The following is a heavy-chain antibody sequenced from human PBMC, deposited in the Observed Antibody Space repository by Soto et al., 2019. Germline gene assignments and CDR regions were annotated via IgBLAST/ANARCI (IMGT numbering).Heavy chain of an antibody. CDR3: ARDSFSSSWYRRTNWFDP. V-gene: IGHV4-4*07. Sequence: SETLSLTCTVSGGSISSYYWSWIRQPAGKGLEWIGRIYTSGSTNYNPSLKSRVTMSVDTSKNQFSLKLSSVTAADTAVYYCARDSFSSSWYRRTNWFDPWGQGTLVTVS. CDR2: IYTSGST. D-gene: IGHD6-13*01. J-gene: IGHJ5*02. CDR1: GGSISSYY.